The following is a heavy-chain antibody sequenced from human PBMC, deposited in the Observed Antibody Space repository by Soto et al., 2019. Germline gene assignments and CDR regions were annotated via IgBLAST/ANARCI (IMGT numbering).Heavy chain of an antibody. V-gene: IGHV1-69*13. J-gene: IGHJ4*02. Sequence: SVKVSCKASGGTFSSYAISWVRQAPGQGLAWMGGIIPIFGTANYAQKFQGRVTITADESTSTAYMELSSLRSEDTAVYYCAGKLLTGNHHLYYFDCWGQGTRVTVAS. CDR2: IIPIFGTA. D-gene: IGHD3-9*01. CDR1: GGTFSSYA. CDR3: AGKLLTGNHHLYYFDC.